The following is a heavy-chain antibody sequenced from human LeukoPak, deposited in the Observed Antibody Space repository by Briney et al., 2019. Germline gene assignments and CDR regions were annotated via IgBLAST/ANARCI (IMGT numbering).Heavy chain of an antibody. V-gene: IGHV3-30*01. CDR1: GFTFSSYP. J-gene: IGHJ6*03. D-gene: IGHD2-2*01. CDR2: VPEDGNKK. Sequence: GGSLRLSCAASGFTFSSYPMHWVRQAPGKGLEGVAVVPEDGNKKFDADFVKGRFTISRDNSKKTLYLQLNSLRGEDTAVYYCARGQLLLEGYFYYMDVWGEGTTVTAPS. CDR3: ARGQLLLEGYFYYMDV.